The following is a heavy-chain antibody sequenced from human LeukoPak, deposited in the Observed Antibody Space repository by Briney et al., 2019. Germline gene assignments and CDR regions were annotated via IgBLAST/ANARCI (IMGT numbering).Heavy chain of an antibody. CDR2: IIPIFGTA. D-gene: IGHD2-15*01. J-gene: IGHJ5*02. CDR1: GYTFTTYS. V-gene: IGHV1-69*05. Sequence: GASVKVSCKASGYTFTTYSLAWVRQAPGQSLEWMGGIIPIFGTANYAQKFQGRVTITTDESTSTAYMELSSLRSEDTAVYYCASSSGEPRNNWFDPWGQGTLVTVSS. CDR3: ASSSGEPRNNWFDP.